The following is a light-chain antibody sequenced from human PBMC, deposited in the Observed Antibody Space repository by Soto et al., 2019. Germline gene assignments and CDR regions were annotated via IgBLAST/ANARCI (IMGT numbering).Light chain of an antibody. V-gene: IGKV3-11*01. CDR3: QLRSSWPT. Sequence: EIVFTQSPATLPLSPGERATLSCRASQTVSNNIAWYQHKPGQGPRLLIYDASSRAAGIPTRFRGSGSGTDFTLTITSLEPEDSAVYYCQLRSSWPTFGGGTKVEIK. J-gene: IGKJ4*01. CDR2: DAS. CDR1: QTVSNN.